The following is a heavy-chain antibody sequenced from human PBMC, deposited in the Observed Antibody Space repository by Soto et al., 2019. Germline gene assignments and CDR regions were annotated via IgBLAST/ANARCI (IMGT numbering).Heavy chain of an antibody. CDR3: ARAYYDRSGYAVDP. J-gene: IGHJ5*02. Sequence: SQPQSHTCTVSCGTIRGYDWSWIRQPPGKGLEWIGYIYKGGSINYNPSLKSRVTISVDTSNNQFSLKLSSVTAADTAVYYCARAYYDRSGYAVDPWGQGTLVTVSS. CDR1: CGTIRGYD. D-gene: IGHD3-22*01. V-gene: IGHV4-4*09. CDR2: IYKGGSI.